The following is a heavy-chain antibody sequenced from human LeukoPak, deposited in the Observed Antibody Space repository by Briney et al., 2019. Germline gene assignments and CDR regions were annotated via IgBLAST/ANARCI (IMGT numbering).Heavy chain of an antibody. D-gene: IGHD3-3*01. V-gene: IGHV3-33*08. CDR1: GFTFSSYG. Sequence: GGSLRLSCAASGFTFSSYGMHWVRQAPGKGLEWVAIIWHDGSDKYYADSVKGRFTISRDNSKNTLYLQMNSLRAEDTAVYFCTRQSENFSLDYWGQGTLVTVSS. J-gene: IGHJ4*02. CDR3: TRQSENFSLDY. CDR2: IWHDGSDK.